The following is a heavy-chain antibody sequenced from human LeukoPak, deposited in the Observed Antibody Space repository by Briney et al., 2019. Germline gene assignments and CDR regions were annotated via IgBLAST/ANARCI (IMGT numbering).Heavy chain of an antibody. CDR1: GGSFSGYY. Sequence: PSETLSLTCAVYGGSFSGYYWSWIRQPPGKGLEWIGEINHSGSTNYNPSLKSRVTISVDTSKNQFSLKLSSVTAADTAVYYCARDSLWLAADYWGQGTLVTVSS. CDR2: INHSGST. CDR3: ARDSLWLAADY. V-gene: IGHV4-34*01. D-gene: IGHD6-19*01. J-gene: IGHJ4*02.